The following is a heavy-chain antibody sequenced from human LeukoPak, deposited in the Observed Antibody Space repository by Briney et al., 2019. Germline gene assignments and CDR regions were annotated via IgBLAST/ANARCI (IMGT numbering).Heavy chain of an antibody. Sequence: ASVKVSCKASGYTFTGYYMHWVRQAPGQGLEWMGWINPNSGGTNYAQKFQGRVTMTRDTSISTAYMELSSLRSEDTAVYYCARGGYDYVWGKWDYWGQGTLVTVSS. D-gene: IGHD3-16*01. CDR1: GYTFTGYY. J-gene: IGHJ4*02. V-gene: IGHV1-2*02. CDR3: ARGGYDYVWGKWDY. CDR2: INPNSGGT.